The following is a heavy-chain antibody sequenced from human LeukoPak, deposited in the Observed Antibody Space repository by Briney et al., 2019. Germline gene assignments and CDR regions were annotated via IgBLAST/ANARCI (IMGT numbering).Heavy chain of an antibody. D-gene: IGHD3-22*01. CDR3: ARASHYYDSSGYHNWFDP. CDR1: GGSISSSNW. CDR2: IYHSGST. V-gene: IGHV4-4*02. Sequence: SETLSLTCAVSGGSISSSNWWSWVRQPPGKGLEWIGEIYHSGSTNYNPSLKSRVTISVDKSKNQFSLKLSSVTAADTAVYYCARASHYYDSSGYHNWFDPWGQGTLVTVSS. J-gene: IGHJ5*02.